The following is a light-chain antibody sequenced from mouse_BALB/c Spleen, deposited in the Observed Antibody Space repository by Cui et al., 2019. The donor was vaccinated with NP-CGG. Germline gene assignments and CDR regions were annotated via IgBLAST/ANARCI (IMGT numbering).Light chain of an antibody. CDR1: TGAVTTSNY. Sequence: QAVVSHESALTTSPGETVTPTCRSSTGAVTTSNYANWVQEKPDHLFTGLIGGTKSRAPGVPARFSGSLIGDKAALTITGPQTDDEAIYFCALWYSNHWVFGGGTKLTVL. V-gene: IGLV1*01. CDR3: ALWYSNHWV. J-gene: IGLJ1*01. CDR2: GTK.